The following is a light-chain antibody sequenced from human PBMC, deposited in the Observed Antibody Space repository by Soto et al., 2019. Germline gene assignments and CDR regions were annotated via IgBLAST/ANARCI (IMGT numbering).Light chain of an antibody. J-gene: IGLJ1*01. Sequence: QSALPQPPSASGYPGQPVPISCTGTKNDIGVYDFVSWYQHHPGKAPRLIISGVVQRPSGVPARFSGSKVCNTASLTISGLQAEHEADYYCSSYTLSSTLVFGTGSKVTV. CDR3: SSYTLSSTLV. CDR2: GVV. CDR1: KNDIGVYDF. V-gene: IGLV2-8*01.